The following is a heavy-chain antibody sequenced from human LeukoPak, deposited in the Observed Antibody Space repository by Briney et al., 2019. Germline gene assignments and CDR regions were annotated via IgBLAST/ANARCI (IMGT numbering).Heavy chain of an antibody. CDR1: GGTFGSYA. J-gene: IGHJ3*02. CDR2: IIPIFGTA. CDR3: ASAEDSSSWPNDAFDI. V-gene: IGHV1-69*13. Sequence: GASVKVSCKASGGTFGSYAISWVRQAPGQGLEWMGGIIPIFGTANYAQKFQGRVTITADESTSTAYMELSSLRSEDTAVYYCASAEDSSSWPNDAFDIWAKGQWSPSLQ. D-gene: IGHD6-13*01.